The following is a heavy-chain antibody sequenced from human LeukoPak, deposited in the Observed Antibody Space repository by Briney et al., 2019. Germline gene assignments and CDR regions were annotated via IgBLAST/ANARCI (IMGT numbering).Heavy chain of an antibody. V-gene: IGHV4-59*01. D-gene: IGHD3-10*01. CDR2: IYYGGST. Sequence: SETLSLTCTVSGGSISSYYWSWIRQPPGKGLEWIGYIYYGGSTNYNPSLKSRVTISVDTSKNQFSLKLSSVTAADTAVYYCAAVLWFGEAEGYAFDIWGQGTMVTVSS. J-gene: IGHJ3*02. CDR1: GGSISSYY. CDR3: AAVLWFGEAEGYAFDI.